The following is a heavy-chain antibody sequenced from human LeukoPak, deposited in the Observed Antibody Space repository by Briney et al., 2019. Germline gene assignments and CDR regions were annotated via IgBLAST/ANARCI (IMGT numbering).Heavy chain of an antibody. CDR3: ARGRITMVRGVLDY. J-gene: IGHJ4*02. Sequence: SETLSLTCTVSGGSISSYYWSWIRQPPGRGLEWIGYIYYSGSTNYNPSLKSRVTISVDTSKNQFSLKLSSVTAADTAVYYCARGRITMVRGVLDYWGQGTLVTVSS. CDR2: IYYSGST. V-gene: IGHV4-59*12. CDR1: GGSISSYY. D-gene: IGHD3-10*01.